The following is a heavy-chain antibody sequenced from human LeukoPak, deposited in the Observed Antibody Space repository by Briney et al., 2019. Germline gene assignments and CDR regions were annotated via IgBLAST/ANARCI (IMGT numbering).Heavy chain of an antibody. CDR2: ISGSGDST. J-gene: IGHJ4*02. CDR3: SKDSRRRKTYYYDSSGLYYFDY. V-gene: IGHV3-23*01. CDR1: GFTFSNYA. D-gene: IGHD3-22*01. Sequence: GGSLRLSCAASGFTFSNYAMRWVRQAPGKGLEWVSGISGSGDSTYYADSVKGRFTISRDNSKNTLYLQMNSLRVEDTAVYFCSKDSRRRKTYYYDSSGLYYFDYWGQGTLVTVSS.